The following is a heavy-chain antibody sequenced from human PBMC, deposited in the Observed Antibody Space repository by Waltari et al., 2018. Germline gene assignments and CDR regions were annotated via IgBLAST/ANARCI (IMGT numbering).Heavy chain of an antibody. CDR2: ISAKGGNS. V-gene: IGHV3-23*01. CDR1: GFTLRYFA. CDR3: AKSEGRNIIVMPFAQLDS. D-gene: IGHD3-16*02. Sequence: EVQLLESGGGLLQPGGSLRLSCSGSGFTLRYFALYWVRQAPGKGLQWVAAISAKGGNSYYADSLRGRVTVSRDNAKNTLYLQVDSLRADDTAVYYCAKSEGRNIIVMPFAQLDSWGQGTLVTVSS. J-gene: IGHJ4*02.